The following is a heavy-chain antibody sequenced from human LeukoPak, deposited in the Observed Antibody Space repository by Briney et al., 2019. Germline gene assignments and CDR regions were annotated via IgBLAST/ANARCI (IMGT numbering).Heavy chain of an antibody. CDR1: GFTFDDYA. CDR2: ITWNSGSK. D-gene: IGHD1-26*01. J-gene: IGHJ4*02. V-gene: IGHV3-9*01. CDR3: AKAISSYYQSFDY. Sequence: QPGGSLRLSCAASGFTFDDYAMHWVRQAPGKGLEWVSGITWNSGSKGYADSVKGRFTISRDNAKNSLYLQMNSLRAEDTALYYCAKAISSYYQSFDYWGQGTLVTVSS.